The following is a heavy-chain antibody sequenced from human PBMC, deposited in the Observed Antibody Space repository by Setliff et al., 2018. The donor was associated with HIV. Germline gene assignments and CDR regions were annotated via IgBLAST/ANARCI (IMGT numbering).Heavy chain of an antibody. Sequence: GASVKVSCKASGYTFINYGISWVRQAPGQGLEWMGWISAYNGNTNYAQKFQGRVTMTTDTSTSTAYMEMRSLRSDDTAVYYCARGFSVYSSSDPLLNWFDPWGQGTLVTVSS. CDR3: ARGFSVYSSSDPLLNWFDP. CDR1: GYTFINYG. J-gene: IGHJ5*02. V-gene: IGHV1-18*01. CDR2: ISAYNGNT. D-gene: IGHD6-6*01.